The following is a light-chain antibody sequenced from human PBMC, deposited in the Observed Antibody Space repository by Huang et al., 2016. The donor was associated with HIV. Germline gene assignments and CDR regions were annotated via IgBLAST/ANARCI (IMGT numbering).Light chain of an antibody. CDR2: AAS. V-gene: IGKV1D-8*01. CDR3: QQYYTFPWT. Sequence: VIWMTQSPSLLSASKGDKVTINCRVSQGIDSYLSWYQQKQGKAPELVISAASTLQGGVPSRCNGSGSGTDFTLTISRLQSEDFANYYCQQYYTFPWTFGQGTKVDVK. J-gene: IGKJ1*01. CDR1: QGIDSY.